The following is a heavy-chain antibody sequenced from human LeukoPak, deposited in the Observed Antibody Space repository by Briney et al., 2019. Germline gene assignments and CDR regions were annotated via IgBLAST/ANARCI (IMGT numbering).Heavy chain of an antibody. CDR2: INWNGGST. Sequence: GGSLRLSCAASGFTFEDYGMSWVRQAPGKGLEWVSGINWNGGSTGYADSVKGRFTISRDNSKNTLYLQMNSLRAEDTAVYYCARDDGTPRHWFDPWGQGTLVTVSS. V-gene: IGHV3-20*04. CDR3: ARDDGTPRHWFDP. J-gene: IGHJ5*02. CDR1: GFTFEDYG.